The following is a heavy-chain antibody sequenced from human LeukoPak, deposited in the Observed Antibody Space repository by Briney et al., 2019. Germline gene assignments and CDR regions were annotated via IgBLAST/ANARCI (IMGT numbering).Heavy chain of an antibody. Sequence: SVKVSCKASGGTFSSYAISWVRQAPGQGLEWMGGIIPIFGTANYAQKFQGRVTITTDESTSTAYMELSSLRSEDTAVYYCASSLLWFGDFHIRTFDYWGQGTLVTVSS. CDR1: GGTFSSYA. D-gene: IGHD3-10*01. CDR2: IIPIFGTA. V-gene: IGHV1-69*05. J-gene: IGHJ4*02. CDR3: ASSLLWFGDFHIRTFDY.